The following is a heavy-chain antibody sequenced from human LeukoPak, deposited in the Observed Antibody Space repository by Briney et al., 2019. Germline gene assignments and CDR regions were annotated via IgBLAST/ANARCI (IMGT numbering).Heavy chain of an antibody. D-gene: IGHD5-18*01. J-gene: IGHJ4*02. CDR1: GGSISSGSYY. CDR3: ARGQRGFRWRSGYSYGYDTYFDY. Sequence: SETLSLTCTVSGGSISSGSYYWSWIRQPAGKGLEWIGRIYTSGTTNYNPSLKSRVTISVGTSKNQFSLKLSSVTAADTAVYYCARGQRGFRWRSGYSYGYDTYFDYWGQGTLVTVSS. V-gene: IGHV4-61*02. CDR2: IYTSGTT.